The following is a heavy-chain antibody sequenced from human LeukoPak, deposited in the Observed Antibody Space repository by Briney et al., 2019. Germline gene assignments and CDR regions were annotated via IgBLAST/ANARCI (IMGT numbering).Heavy chain of an antibody. J-gene: IGHJ4*02. D-gene: IGHD3-22*01. Sequence: GGSLRLSCAASGLTFSRYAMSWVRQAPGKGLEWVSTISASGGSTYYADSVKGRFTISRDNSKNTVYVQVNSLRAEDTAVYYCANRNYYDSSGYYYLHYFDYWGQGTLVTVSS. V-gene: IGHV3-23*01. CDR3: ANRNYYDSSGYYYLHYFDY. CDR2: ISASGGST. CDR1: GLTFSRYA.